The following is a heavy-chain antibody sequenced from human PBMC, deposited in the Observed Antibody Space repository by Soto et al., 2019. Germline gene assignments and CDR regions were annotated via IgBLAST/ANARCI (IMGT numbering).Heavy chain of an antibody. Sequence: EVQLVESGGGLVQPGESLRLSCAASGFTFSYYWMHWVRQAPGKGLVWVSRIHSDGSSTTYADSVKGRFSISRDNARNTVYLQMNSLRAEDTAVYYCARGDRGPFDLWGQGTVLTVSS. J-gene: IGHJ3*01. CDR1: GFTFSYYW. CDR3: ARGDRGPFDL. D-gene: IGHD1-26*01. V-gene: IGHV3-74*01. CDR2: IHSDGSST.